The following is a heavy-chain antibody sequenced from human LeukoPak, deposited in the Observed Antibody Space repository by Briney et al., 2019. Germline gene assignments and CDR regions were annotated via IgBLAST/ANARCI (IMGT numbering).Heavy chain of an antibody. J-gene: IGHJ4*02. CDR3: ARRARWAQDFDY. Sequence: GGSLRLSCAASGFIFSDHYMDWVRQAPGKGLEWVARIRDKATTYTTEYAASVKGRFIISRDDSENSLFLQMNNLRTEDTAVYYCARRARWAQDFDYWGQGTLVTVSS. V-gene: IGHV3-72*01. CDR1: GFIFSDHY. D-gene: IGHD5-24*01. CDR2: IRDKATTYTT.